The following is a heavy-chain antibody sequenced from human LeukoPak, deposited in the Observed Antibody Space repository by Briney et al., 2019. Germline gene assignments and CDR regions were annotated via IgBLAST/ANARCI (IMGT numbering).Heavy chain of an antibody. Sequence: GGSLRLSCAASGFTFSSYEMNWVRQAPGKGLEWVSYISSSGSTIYYADSVKGRFTISRDNAKNSLYLQMNSLRADDTAVYYCARDTLGEGEDANYAVYYFDYWGQGTVVTVSS. D-gene: IGHD4/OR15-4a*01. CDR3: ARDTLGEGEDANYAVYYFDY. CDR1: GFTFSSYE. CDR2: ISSSGSTI. J-gene: IGHJ4*02. V-gene: IGHV3-48*03.